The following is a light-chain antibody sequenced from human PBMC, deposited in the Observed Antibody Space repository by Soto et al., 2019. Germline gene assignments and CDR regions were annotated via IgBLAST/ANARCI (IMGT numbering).Light chain of an antibody. CDR3: QQYGSSRT. CDR1: QSVSSSY. J-gene: IGKJ1*01. V-gene: IGKV3-20*01. Sequence: ENVFSQSPGTPCFSLGERAILSFRASQSVSSSYLAWYQQKPGQAPRLLIYGASSRATGIPDRFSGSGSGTDFTLTISRLEPEDFAVYYCQQYGSSRTFGQGTKVDI. CDR2: GAS.